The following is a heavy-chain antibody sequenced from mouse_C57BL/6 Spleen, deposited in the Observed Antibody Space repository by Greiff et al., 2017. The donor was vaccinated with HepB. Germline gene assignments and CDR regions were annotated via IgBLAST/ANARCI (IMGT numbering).Heavy chain of an antibody. D-gene: IGHD2-3*01. Sequence: VQLQQSGPELVKPGASVKIPCKASGYTFTDYNMDWVKQSHGKSLEWIGDINPNNGGTIYNQKFKGKATLTVDKSFSTAYMELRSLTSEDTAVYYCARYGGYYPFAYWGQGTLVTVSA. CDR3: ARYGGYYPFAY. J-gene: IGHJ3*01. CDR2: INPNNGGT. CDR1: GYTFTDYN. V-gene: IGHV1-18*01.